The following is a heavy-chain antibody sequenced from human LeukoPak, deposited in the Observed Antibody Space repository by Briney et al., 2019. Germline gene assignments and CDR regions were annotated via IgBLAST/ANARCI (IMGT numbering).Heavy chain of an antibody. CDR1: GYSFTSYW. J-gene: IGHJ4*02. CDR3: ARRMVRGVIMGQFDY. D-gene: IGHD3-10*01. CDR2: IYPGDSDT. V-gene: IGHV5-51*01. Sequence: NPGASLKISCKGSGYSFTSYWIGWVRPMPGKGLEWMGIIYPGDSDTRYSPSFQGQVTISADKSISTAYLQWSSLKASDTAMYYCARRMVRGVIMGQFDYWGQGTLVTVSS.